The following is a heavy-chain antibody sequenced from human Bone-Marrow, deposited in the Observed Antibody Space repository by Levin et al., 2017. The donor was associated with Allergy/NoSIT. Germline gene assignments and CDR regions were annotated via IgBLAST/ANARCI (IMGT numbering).Heavy chain of an antibody. D-gene: IGHD3-22*01. CDR1: GFTFSRYW. Sequence: GGSLRLSCAVSGFTFSRYWMHWVRQAPGKGLVWISRITSDGISTNYADSVKGRFTISRDNSKNTLYLQMNSLRAEDTTVYYCVRGDAYYNERSGYRYWGQGSLVTVSS. CDR3: VRGDAYYNERSGYRY. V-gene: IGHV3-74*01. CDR2: ITSDGIST. J-gene: IGHJ4*02.